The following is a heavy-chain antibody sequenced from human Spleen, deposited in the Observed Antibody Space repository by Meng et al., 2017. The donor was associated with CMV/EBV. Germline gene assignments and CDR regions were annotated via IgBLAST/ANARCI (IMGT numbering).Heavy chain of an antibody. CDR2: ISWNSGSK. Sequence: SLKISCAASGFPFDNYAMHWVRQTPGKGLEWVSGISWNSGSKGYAASVKGRFTISRDNAKKSLYLQMSSLRPEDSALYYCTRDINVGYFGTSTYFSDAFNVWGQGTMVTVSS. J-gene: IGHJ3*01. CDR3: TRDINVGYFGTSTYFSDAFNV. D-gene: IGHD2/OR15-2a*01. V-gene: IGHV3-9*01. CDR1: GFPFDNYA.